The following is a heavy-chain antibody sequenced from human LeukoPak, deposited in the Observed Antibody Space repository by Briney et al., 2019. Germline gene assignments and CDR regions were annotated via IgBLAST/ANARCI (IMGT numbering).Heavy chain of an antibody. D-gene: IGHD3-22*01. Sequence: GGSLRLSCAASGITFSSYAMSWVRQAPGKGLEWVSVISASGDTTFYADSVRGRFTISRDNSKNTLYLQMHSLRAEDTAVYYCAKVPPGYDSSGPIDYWGQGTPVTVSS. CDR2: ISASGDTT. J-gene: IGHJ4*02. CDR3: AKVPPGYDSSGPIDY. V-gene: IGHV3-23*01. CDR1: GITFSSYA.